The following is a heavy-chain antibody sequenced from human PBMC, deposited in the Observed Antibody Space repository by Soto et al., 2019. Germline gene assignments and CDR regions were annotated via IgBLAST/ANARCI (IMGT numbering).Heavy chain of an antibody. CDR2: ISAYNGNT. CDR1: GYTFTSYG. D-gene: IGHD1-26*01. Sequence: QVQLVQSGAEVKKPGASVKVSCKASGYTFTSYGINWVRQAPGQGLEWMGWISAYNGNTDYAQKFQGRLTMTTDTTTSTAYMELRSLRSDDTAVYYCATYYPYSGIYYPDYWGQGTLVTVSS. V-gene: IGHV1-18*04. J-gene: IGHJ4*02. CDR3: ATYYPYSGIYYPDY.